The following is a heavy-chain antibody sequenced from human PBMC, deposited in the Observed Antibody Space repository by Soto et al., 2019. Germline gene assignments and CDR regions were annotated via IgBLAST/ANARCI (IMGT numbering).Heavy chain of an antibody. Sequence: QVQLVQSGAEVKKPGASVKVFCKASGYTFTSYAMDWVRQAPGQRLEWMGWINAGNGNTKYSQKFQGRVTITRDTSASTVYMELSSLRSEDTAVYYCARDLWGGYVTYYYYYGMDVWGQGTMVTVSS. D-gene: IGHD5-12*01. V-gene: IGHV1-3*01. CDR2: INAGNGNT. J-gene: IGHJ6*02. CDR1: GYTFTSYA. CDR3: ARDLWGGYVTYYYYYGMDV.